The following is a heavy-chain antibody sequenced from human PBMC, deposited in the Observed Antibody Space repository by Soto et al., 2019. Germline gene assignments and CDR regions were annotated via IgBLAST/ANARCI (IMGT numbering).Heavy chain of an antibody. CDR2: MNPNSGNT. V-gene: IGHV1-8*01. CDR3: ARGGGESGGWSDY. CDR1: GYTFTSYD. J-gene: IGHJ5*01. Sequence: ASLKVCCEASGYTFTSYDINWVRQATGQGLEWMGWMNPNSGNTGYAQKFQGRVTMTRNTSISTAYMELSSLRSEDTAVYYCARGGGESGGWSDYWGHVTLFTVPS. D-gene: IGHD2-8*02.